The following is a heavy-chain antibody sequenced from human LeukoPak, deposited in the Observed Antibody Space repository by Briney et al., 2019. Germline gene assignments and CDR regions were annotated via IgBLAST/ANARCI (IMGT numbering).Heavy chain of an antibody. CDR1: GFTFSSYG. D-gene: IGHD3-10*01. Sequence: PGGSLRLSCAASGFTFSSYGMHWVRQAPGKGLEWVAVISYDGSNKYYADSVKGRFTISRDNSKNTLYLQMNSLRAEDTAVYYCARGLDYYGSGGFDPWGQGTLVTVSS. J-gene: IGHJ5*02. CDR3: ARGLDYYGSGGFDP. CDR2: ISYDGSNK. V-gene: IGHV3-30*03.